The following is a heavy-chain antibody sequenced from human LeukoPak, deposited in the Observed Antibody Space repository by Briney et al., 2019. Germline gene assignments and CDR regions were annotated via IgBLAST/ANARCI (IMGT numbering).Heavy chain of an antibody. CDR2: IYSGGST. J-gene: IGHJ6*02. CDR3: AKIPILTGYYIDYYYYGMDV. D-gene: IGHD3-9*01. CDR1: GFTVSSNY. V-gene: IGHV3-66*01. Sequence: GGSLRLSCAASGFTVSSNYMSWVRQAPGKGLEWVSVIYSGGSTYYADSVKGRFTTSRDNSKNTLYLQMNSLRAEDTAVYYCAKIPILTGYYIDYYYYGMDVWGQGTTVTVSS.